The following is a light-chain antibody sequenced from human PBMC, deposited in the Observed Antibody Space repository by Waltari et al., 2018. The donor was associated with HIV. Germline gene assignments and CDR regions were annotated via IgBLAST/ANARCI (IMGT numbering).Light chain of an antibody. V-gene: IGLV1-44*01. CDR2: SKN. Sequence: QSVLTQSPSASGTPGQRVTISCSGSSSNIGSNTVNWYQQLPGTAPKLLIYSKNQRPSGVPVRFSGSKSGTSASRAISGLQSEDEADYYCAAWDDSLNGHVVFGGGTKLTVL. J-gene: IGLJ2*01. CDR3: AAWDDSLNGHVV. CDR1: SSNIGSNT.